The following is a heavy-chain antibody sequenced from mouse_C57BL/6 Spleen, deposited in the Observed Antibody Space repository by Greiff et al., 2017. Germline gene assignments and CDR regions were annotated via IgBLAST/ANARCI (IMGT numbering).Heavy chain of an antibody. V-gene: IGHV5-4*01. D-gene: IGHD1-1*01. Sequence: EVQVVESGGGLVKPGGSLKLSCAASGFTFSSYAMSWVRQTPEKRLEWVATISDGGSYTYYPDNVKGRFTISRDNAKNHLYLQMSHLKSEDTAMYCCASDPGSRGGFAYWGQGTLVTVSA. CDR2: ISDGGSYT. CDR1: GFTFSSYA. J-gene: IGHJ3*01. CDR3: ASDPGSRGGFAY.